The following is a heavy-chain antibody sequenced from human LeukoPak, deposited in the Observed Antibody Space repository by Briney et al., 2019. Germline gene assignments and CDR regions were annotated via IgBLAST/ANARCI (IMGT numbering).Heavy chain of an antibody. V-gene: IGHV4-61*01. D-gene: IGHD3-10*01. CDR3: ARGQAALWFGEL. CDR2: ISYSGST. CDR1: GGSVSSGSDY. Sequence: SETLSLTCTVSGGSVSSGSDYWSWIRQPPGKGLEWIGHISYSGSTNYNPSLKSRVTISLDTSKNQLSLKLSSVITADTAVYYCARGQAALWFGELWGQGTLVTVSS. J-gene: IGHJ4*02.